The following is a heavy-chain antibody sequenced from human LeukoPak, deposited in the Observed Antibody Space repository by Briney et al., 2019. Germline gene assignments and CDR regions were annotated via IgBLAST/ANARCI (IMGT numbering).Heavy chain of an antibody. CDR1: GYTFTGYY. CDR2: INPNSGGT. CDR3: AREAVGDNWFDP. D-gene: IGHD6-19*01. J-gene: IGHJ5*02. Sequence: ASVKVSCKASGYTFTGYYMHWVRQAPGQGLEWMGWINPNSGGTNYAQKFQGRVTMTRDTSISTAYMELSRLRSDDTAVYYCAREAVGDNWFDPWGQGTLVTVSS. V-gene: IGHV1-2*02.